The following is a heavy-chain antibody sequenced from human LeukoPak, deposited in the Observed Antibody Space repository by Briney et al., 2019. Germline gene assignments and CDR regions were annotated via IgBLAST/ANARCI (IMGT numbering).Heavy chain of an antibody. CDR1: GFTFSNAW. CDR2: ISGSGGST. V-gene: IGHV3-23*01. CDR3: ALGLRFLEWLFDY. J-gene: IGHJ4*02. Sequence: GGSLRLSCAASGFTFSNAWMSWVRQAPGKGLEWVSAISGSGGSTYYADSVKGRFTISRDNSKNTLYLQMNSLRAEDTAVYYCALGLRFLEWLFDYWGQGTLVTVSS. D-gene: IGHD3-3*01.